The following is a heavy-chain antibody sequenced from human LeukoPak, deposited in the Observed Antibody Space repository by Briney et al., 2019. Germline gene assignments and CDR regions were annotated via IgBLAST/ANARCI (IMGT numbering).Heavy chain of an antibody. V-gene: IGHV4-34*01. CDR1: GGSISSYY. D-gene: IGHD3-22*01. J-gene: IGHJ4*02. Sequence: SETLSLTCTVSGGSISSYYWSWIRQPPGKGLEWIGEINHSGSTNYNPSLKSRVTISVDKSKNQFSLKLSSVTAADTAVYYCARVSYYDSSGNRGAFDYWGQGTLVTVSS. CDR2: INHSGST. CDR3: ARVSYYDSSGNRGAFDY.